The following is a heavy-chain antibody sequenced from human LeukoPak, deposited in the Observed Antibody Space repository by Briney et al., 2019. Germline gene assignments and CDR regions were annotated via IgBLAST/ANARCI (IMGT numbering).Heavy chain of an antibody. V-gene: IGHV3-21*01. J-gene: IGHJ6*04. Sequence: GGALRLSCAASGFTFSSYRMNWGRAAPGEGVEWGSSISSSSSYIYSADSVKGRFTIHRDNAKNSLYLQMNSRRAEDTAVYYCAELGIPMIGGVWGKGTTVTISS. CDR2: ISSSSSYI. CDR1: GFTFSSYR. D-gene: IGHD3-10*02. CDR3: AELGIPMIGGV.